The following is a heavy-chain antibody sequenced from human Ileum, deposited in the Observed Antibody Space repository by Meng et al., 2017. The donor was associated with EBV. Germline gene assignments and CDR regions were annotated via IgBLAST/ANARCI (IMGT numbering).Heavy chain of an antibody. CDR1: GGSVISNNW. D-gene: IGHD3-9*01. Sequence: QWRLQESGRRLVQPSGTLSLTCAVSGGSVISNNWWSWVRQPPGKGLEWIGEIFHIGSTNNSPSLKSRVTISVDNSKNQFSLSLTSVTAADTAIYYCAKVSLTGTFYDHWGQGILVTVPS. CDR2: IFHIGST. V-gene: IGHV4-4*02. J-gene: IGHJ4*02. CDR3: AKVSLTGTFYDH.